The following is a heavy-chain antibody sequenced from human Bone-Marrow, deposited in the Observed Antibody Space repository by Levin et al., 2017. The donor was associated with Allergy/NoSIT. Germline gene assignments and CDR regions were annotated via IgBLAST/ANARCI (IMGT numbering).Heavy chain of an antibody. CDR1: GFTFSTYG. D-gene: IGHD3-22*01. Sequence: GGSLRLSCVASGFTFSTYGMHWVRQAPGKGLEWVAVISFDGRNKYYGDSVKGRFTISRDNSKNTLYLQVNSLREEDTAVYHFAKGGELHSYDRSGSDNWLDPWGQGTLVTVSS. CDR2: ISFDGRNK. CDR3: AKGGELHSYDRSGSDNWLDP. V-gene: IGHV3-30*18. J-gene: IGHJ5*02.